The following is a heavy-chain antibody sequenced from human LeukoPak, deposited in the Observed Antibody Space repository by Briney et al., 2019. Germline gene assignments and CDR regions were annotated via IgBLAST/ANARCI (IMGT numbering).Heavy chain of an antibody. J-gene: IGHJ4*02. CDR2: IYPGDSDT. CDR3: ARQDSSGYYLFDY. Sequence: GESLKISCKGSGYSFTSHWIGWVRQMPGKGLECMGLIYPGDSDTRYSPSFQGQVTISADKSISTAYLQWSSLKASDTAMYYCARQDSSGYYLFDYWGQGTLVAVSS. D-gene: IGHD3-22*01. CDR1: GYSFTSHW. V-gene: IGHV5-51*01.